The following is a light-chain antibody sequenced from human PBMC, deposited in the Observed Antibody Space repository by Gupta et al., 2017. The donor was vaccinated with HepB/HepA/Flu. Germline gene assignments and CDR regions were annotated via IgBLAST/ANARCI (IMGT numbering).Light chain of an antibody. V-gene: IGLV3-21*03. Sequence: SSVLTQPPSVSVAPGKTARISCGGNNIGSKSVHWYQQKPGQAPVLVVSDDSDRPSGIPERFSGSNSGNTATLIITGVEAGDEADYYCQVWDSSSDHLVFGGGTKLTVL. J-gene: IGLJ2*01. CDR3: QVWDSSSDHLV. CDR1: NIGSKS. CDR2: DDS.